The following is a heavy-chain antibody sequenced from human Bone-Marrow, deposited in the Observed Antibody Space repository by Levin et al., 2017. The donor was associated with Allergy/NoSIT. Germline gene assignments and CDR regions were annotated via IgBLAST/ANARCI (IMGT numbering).Heavy chain of an antibody. J-gene: IGHJ6*02. CDR2: INAGNGNT. D-gene: IGHD3-3*01. CDR1: GYTFTSYA. V-gene: IGHV1-3*01. CDR3: ARFSLEWPRNSNYYYGMDV. Sequence: ASVKVSCKASGYTFTSYAMHWVRQAPGQRLEWMGWINAGNGNTKYSQKFQGRVTITRDTSASTAYMELSSLRSEDTAVYYCARFSLEWPRNSNYYYGMDVWGQGTTVTVSS.